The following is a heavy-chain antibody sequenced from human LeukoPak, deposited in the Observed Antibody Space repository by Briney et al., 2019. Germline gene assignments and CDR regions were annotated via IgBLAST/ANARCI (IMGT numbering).Heavy chain of an antibody. CDR2: ISAYNGNT. D-gene: IGHD3-22*01. CDR3: AREEMIVVVNYYYYGMDV. V-gene: IGHV1-18*01. Sequence: GASVKVSCKASGYTFTSYGISWVRQAPGQGLEWMGWISAYNGNTNYAQKLQGRVTMTTDTSTSTAYMELRSLRSDDTAVYYCAREEMIVVVNYYYYGMDVWGQGTTVTVSS. CDR1: GYTFTSYG. J-gene: IGHJ6*02.